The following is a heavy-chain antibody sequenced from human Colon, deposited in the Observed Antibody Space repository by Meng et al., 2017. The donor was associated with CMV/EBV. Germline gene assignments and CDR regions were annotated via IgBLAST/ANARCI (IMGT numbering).Heavy chain of an antibody. D-gene: IGHD2-2*01. J-gene: IGHJ6*02. CDR3: ARKQLLWGLGYYYYGMDV. CDR1: GYTFTSYD. V-gene: IGHV1-8*01. Sequence: ASVKVSCKASGYTFTSYDINWVRQATGQGLEWMGWMNPNSGNTGYAQKFQGRVTMTRNTSISTAYMELSSLRSEDTAVYYCARKQLLWGLGYYYYGMDVWGQGTTVTVSS. CDR2: MNPNSGNT.